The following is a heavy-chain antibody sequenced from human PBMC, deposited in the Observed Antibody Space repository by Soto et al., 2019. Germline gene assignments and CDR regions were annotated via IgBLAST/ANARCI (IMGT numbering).Heavy chain of an antibody. V-gene: IGHV3-21*01. D-gene: IGHD1-26*01. CDR1: GFTFSSYS. CDR2: ISSSSSYI. J-gene: IGHJ6*02. CDR3: ARDGQWELLPEGANYYYYGMDV. Sequence: GGSLRLSCAASGFTFSSYSMNWVRQAPGKGLEWVSSISSSSSYIYYADSVKGRFTISRDNAKNSLYLQMNSLRAEDTAVYYCARDGQWELLPEGANYYYYGMDVWGQGTTVT.